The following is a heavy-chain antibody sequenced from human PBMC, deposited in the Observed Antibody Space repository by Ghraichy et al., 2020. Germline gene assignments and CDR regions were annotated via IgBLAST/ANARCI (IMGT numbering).Heavy chain of an antibody. CDR3: ARDKDDILTGYEFDP. D-gene: IGHD3-9*01. Sequence: ASVKVSCKASGYTFRSYGISWVRQAPGKGLEWMGWISPYNGNTDYAQKFQGRVIMTTDTATTTAYMDLRSLRSDDTAVYYCARDKDDILTGYEFDPWGQGTQVTVSS. CDR2: ISPYNGNT. J-gene: IGHJ5*02. V-gene: IGHV1-18*04. CDR1: GYTFRSYG.